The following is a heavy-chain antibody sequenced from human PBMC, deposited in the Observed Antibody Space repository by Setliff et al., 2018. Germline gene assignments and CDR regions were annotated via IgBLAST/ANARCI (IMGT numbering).Heavy chain of an antibody. V-gene: IGHV1-3*03. CDR3: AKPTTVTTTHYYYYMDV. Sequence: GASVKVSCKASGYTFTNYAIHWVRQAPGQRLEWMGWINAGNGDTKYSQDFQGRVTITRDTSASTAYMDLSSLRAEDTAVYYCAKPTTVTTTHYYYYMDVWGKGTTVTVSS. CDR2: INAGNGDT. CDR1: GYTFTNYA. D-gene: IGHD4-4*01. J-gene: IGHJ6*03.